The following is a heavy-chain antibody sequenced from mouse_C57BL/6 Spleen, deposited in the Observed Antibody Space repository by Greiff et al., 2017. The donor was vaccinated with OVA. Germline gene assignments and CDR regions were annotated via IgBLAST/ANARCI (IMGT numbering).Heavy chain of an antibody. V-gene: IGHV1-52*01. CDR3: ARTVVATEYFDV. CDR1: GYTFTSYW. Sequence: VQLKQPGAELVRPGSSVKLSCKASGYTFTSYWMHWVKQRPIQGLEWIGNIDPSDSETHYNQKFKDKATLTVDKSSSTAYMQLSSLTSEDSAVYDCARTVVATEYFDVWGTGTTVTVSS. J-gene: IGHJ1*03. CDR2: IDPSDSET. D-gene: IGHD1-1*01.